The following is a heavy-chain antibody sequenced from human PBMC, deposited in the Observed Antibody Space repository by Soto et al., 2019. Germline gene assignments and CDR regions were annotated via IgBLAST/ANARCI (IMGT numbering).Heavy chain of an antibody. CDR3: ARDTDYFDY. V-gene: IGHV1-3*05. CDR1: GYTFTSYA. CDR2: IHAGNGNT. Sequence: QVQLVQSGAEEKKPGASVKVSCKASGYTFTSYAMHWVRQAPGQRLEWMGWIHAGNGNTKYSQKFQGRVTITRDTSASTAYMELSSLRSEDTAVYYCARDTDYFDYWGQGTLVTVSS. J-gene: IGHJ4*02.